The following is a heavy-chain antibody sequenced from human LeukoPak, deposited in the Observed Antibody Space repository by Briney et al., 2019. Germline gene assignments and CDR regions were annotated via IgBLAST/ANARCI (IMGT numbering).Heavy chain of an antibody. Sequence: SETLSLTCAVYGGSFSGYYWSWIRQPPGKGLEWIGEINHSGSTNYNPSLKSRVTISVDTSKNQFSLKLSSVTAVDTAVYYCARGRGIVVLWGQGTLVAVSS. CDR3: ARGRGIVVL. CDR1: GGSFSGYY. D-gene: IGHD3-22*01. J-gene: IGHJ4*02. CDR2: INHSGST. V-gene: IGHV4-34*01.